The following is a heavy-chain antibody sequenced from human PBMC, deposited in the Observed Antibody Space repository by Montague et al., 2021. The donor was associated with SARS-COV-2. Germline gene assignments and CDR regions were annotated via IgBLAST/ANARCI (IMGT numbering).Heavy chain of an antibody. CDR3: ARVASAGAGVDY. J-gene: IGHJ4*02. Sequence: SDTLSLTRGVSGGSISSSHWWSWVRQPPGKGLEYIGEIYHSGSTXYNPSLKSRVTISIDKSKDQFSLRMRSVTAADTAVYYCARVASAGAGVDYWGQGTLVTVSS. D-gene: IGHD6-13*01. CDR2: IYHSGST. V-gene: IGHV4-4*02. CDR1: GGSISSSHW.